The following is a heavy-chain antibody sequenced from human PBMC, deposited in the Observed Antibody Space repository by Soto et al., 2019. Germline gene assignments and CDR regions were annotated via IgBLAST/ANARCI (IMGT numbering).Heavy chain of an antibody. J-gene: IGHJ2*01. D-gene: IGHD2-8*01. Sequence: QVQLQESGPGLVKPSETLSHTCTVSGDYVTSHYWSWIRQPPGKGLEWIGYVYHSEKTDSSPSLKSRVTISVDTSKNQISLSLTSVTAADTAIYYCARPKGVAPAVWYFDLWGRGTLVTVSS. CDR1: GDYVTSHY. CDR3: ARPKGVAPAVWYFDL. CDR2: VYHSEKT. V-gene: IGHV4-59*08.